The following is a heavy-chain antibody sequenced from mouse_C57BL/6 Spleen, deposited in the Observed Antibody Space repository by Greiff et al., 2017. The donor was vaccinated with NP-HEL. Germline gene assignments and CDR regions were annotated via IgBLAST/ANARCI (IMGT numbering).Heavy chain of an antibody. V-gene: IGHV1-63*01. D-gene: IGHD1-1*01. J-gene: IGHJ2*01. CDR2: IYPGGGYT. CDR3: ARGGPTVVAPFDY. CDR1: GYTFTNYW. Sequence: VQLQQSGAELVRPGTSVKMSCKASGYTFTNYWIGWAKQRPGHGLEWIGDIYPGGGYTNYNEKFKGKATLTADKSSSTAYMQFSSLTSEDSAIYYCARGGPTVVAPFDYWGQGTTLTVSS.